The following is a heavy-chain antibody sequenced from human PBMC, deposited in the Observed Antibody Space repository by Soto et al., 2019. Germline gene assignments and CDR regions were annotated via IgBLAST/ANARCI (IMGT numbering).Heavy chain of an antibody. CDR1: GYTFTTFW. V-gene: IGHV5-10-1*01. CDR3: ARIYCTTATCDSWFDP. J-gene: IGHJ5*02. CDR2: IDPRDSYV. D-gene: IGHD2-2*01. Sequence: XESLKISCTGFGYTFTTFWISWVRQMPGKGLEWMGRIDPRDSYVTYSQSFEGHVTISADTSISTAYLQWGSLKASDTAMYYCARIYCTTATCDSWFDPWGQGPLVTVSS.